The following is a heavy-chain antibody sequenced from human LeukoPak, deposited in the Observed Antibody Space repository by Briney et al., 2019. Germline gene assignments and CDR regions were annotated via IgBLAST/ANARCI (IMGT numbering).Heavy chain of an antibody. D-gene: IGHD6-13*01. CDR1: GFTFSSYG. V-gene: IGHV3-33*06. CDR3: AKRQRAIAAAGPFDY. J-gene: IGHJ4*02. Sequence: GGSLRLSCAASGFTFSSYGMHWVRQAPSKGLEWVAVIWYDGSNKYYADSVKGRFTISRDNSKNTLYLQMNSLRAEDTAVYYCAKRQRAIAAAGPFDYWGQGTLVTVSS. CDR2: IWYDGSNK.